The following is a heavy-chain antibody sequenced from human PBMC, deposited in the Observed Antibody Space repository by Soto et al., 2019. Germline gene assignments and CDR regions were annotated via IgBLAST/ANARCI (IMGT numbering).Heavy chain of an antibody. CDR2: IYHSGST. CDR1: GGSISSSNW. D-gene: IGHD5-18*01. V-gene: IGHV4-4*02. J-gene: IGHJ6*02. Sequence: QVQLQESGPGLVKPSGTLSVTCAVSGGSISSSNWWNWVRQPPGKGLEWIGEIYHSGSTNYNPSPRDSGPLTLDKSKNQFPLGGKVGTAPGTGEYFCAGAWPSLYSYGSGVMDVLGQGTTVTVSS. CDR3: AGAWPSLYSYGSGVMDV.